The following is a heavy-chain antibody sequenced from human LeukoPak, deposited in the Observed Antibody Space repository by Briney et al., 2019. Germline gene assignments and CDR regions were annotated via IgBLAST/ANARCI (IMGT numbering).Heavy chain of an antibody. J-gene: IGHJ4*02. V-gene: IGHV1-2*02. Sequence: GASVKVSCKASGYTFTGYYMHWVRQAPGQGLEWMGWINPNSGGTNYAQKFQGRVTMTRDTSISTAYMELSRLRSDDTAVYYCARDHGLGIANGIDYWGQGTLVTVSS. CDR2: INPNSGGT. D-gene: IGHD6-13*01. CDR1: GYTFTGYY. CDR3: ARDHGLGIANGIDY.